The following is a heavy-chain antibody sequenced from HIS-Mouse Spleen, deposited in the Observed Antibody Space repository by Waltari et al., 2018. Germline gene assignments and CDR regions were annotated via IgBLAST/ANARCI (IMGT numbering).Heavy chain of an antibody. V-gene: IGHV4-59*08. CDR1: GGSISSYY. D-gene: IGHD2-15*01. J-gene: IGHJ4*02. CDR2: IYYSGST. CDR3: ARGGLLAATYYFDY. Sequence: QVQLQESGPGLVKSSETLSLTCTVSGGSISSYYWSWIRQPPGKGLEWIGYIYYSGSTNYNPSLKSRVTISVDTSKNQFSLKLSSVTAADTAVYYCARGGLLAATYYFDYWGQGTLVTVSS.